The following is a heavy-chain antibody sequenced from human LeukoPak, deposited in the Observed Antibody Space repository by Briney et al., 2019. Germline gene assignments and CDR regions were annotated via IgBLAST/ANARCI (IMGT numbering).Heavy chain of an antibody. CDR1: GGTFSSYA. CDR3: AVDSSGYYYEGDY. J-gene: IGHJ4*02. CDR2: IIPIFGTA. V-gene: IGHV1-69*13. D-gene: IGHD3-22*01. Sequence: SVKVSCKASGGTFSSYAISWVRQAPGQGLEWMGGIIPIFGTANYAQKFQGRVTITADESTSTAYMELSSLRSEDTAVYYCAVDSSGYYYEGDYWGQGTLVTVSS.